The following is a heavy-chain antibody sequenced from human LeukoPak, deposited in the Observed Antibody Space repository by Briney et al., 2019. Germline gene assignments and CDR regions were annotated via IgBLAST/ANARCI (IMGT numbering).Heavy chain of an antibody. V-gene: IGHV4-59*01. D-gene: IGHD1-1*01. CDR2: IYYSGST. J-gene: IGHJ3*02. CDR3: AIINTVWNAFDI. CDR1: GASISTYY. Sequence: PSETLSLTCTVSGASISTYYWSWIRQPPGKGLECIGYIYYSGSTNYNPSLKSRVTMSVDTSKNQFSLMLSSVTAADTAGYYCAIINTVWNAFDIWGQGTVVAVSS.